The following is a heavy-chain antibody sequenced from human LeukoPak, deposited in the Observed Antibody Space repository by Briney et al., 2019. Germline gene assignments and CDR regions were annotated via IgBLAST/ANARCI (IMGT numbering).Heavy chain of an antibody. J-gene: IGHJ4*02. CDR2: IYYSGST. Sequence: PSETPSLTCTVSGGSISSGGYYWSWIRQHPGKGLEWIGYIYYSGSTYYNPSLKSRVTISVDTSKNQFSLKLSSVTAADTAVYYCARVRRRFGELLWSYYFDYWGQGTLVTVSS. CDR3: ARVRRRFGELLWSYYFDY. CDR1: GGSISSGGYY. D-gene: IGHD3-10*01. V-gene: IGHV4-31*03.